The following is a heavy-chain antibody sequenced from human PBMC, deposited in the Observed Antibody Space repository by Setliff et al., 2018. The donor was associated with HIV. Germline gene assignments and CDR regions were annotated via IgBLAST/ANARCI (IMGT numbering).Heavy chain of an antibody. J-gene: IGHJ4*02. V-gene: IGHV4-4*07. CDR1: GDSISSDY. D-gene: IGHD2-21*02. CDR2: ISSTGTT. CDR3: ARGVPLLPPHY. Sequence: PSETLSLTCAVSGDSISSDYWSWIRQPAGKGLEWIGRISSTGTTDYNPSLKSRVTMSLDTSKTQFSLKLTSVTAADTAVYYCARGVPLLPPHYWGQGTLVTVSS.